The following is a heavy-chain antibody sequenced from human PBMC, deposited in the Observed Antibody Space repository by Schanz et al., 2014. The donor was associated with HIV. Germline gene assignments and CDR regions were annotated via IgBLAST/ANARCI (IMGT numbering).Heavy chain of an antibody. D-gene: IGHD3-22*01. CDR3: AKDRNYYDNRYIGKGNYYYYYGMDV. J-gene: IGHJ6*02. CDR1: GFTFSSYG. Sequence: QVQLVESGGGVGQPGRSLRLSCAASGFTFSSYGMHWVRQAPGKGLEWGAVIWYDGSNTYYGHSVKGRFTISRDNSKNTLYLQVKSLRAEDTAVYYCAKDRNYYDNRYIGKGNYYYYYGMDVWGQGTTVTVSS. V-gene: IGHV3-33*06. CDR2: IWYDGSNT.